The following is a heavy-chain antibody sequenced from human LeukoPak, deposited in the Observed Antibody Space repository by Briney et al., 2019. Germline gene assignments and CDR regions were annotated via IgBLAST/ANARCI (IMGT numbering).Heavy chain of an antibody. CDR3: ARVRGGFRFLEWLPYYYYYMDV. Sequence: ASVTVSFTASGYTFTIYGISWVRQAPGQGREWMGWISAYNGNTNYAKKLQGRVTMTTYTSTSTAYMELRSLRSDDTAVYYCARVRGGFRFLEWLPYYYYYMDVWGKGTTVTVSS. J-gene: IGHJ6*03. V-gene: IGHV1-18*01. CDR2: ISAYNGNT. D-gene: IGHD3-3*01. CDR1: GYTFTIYG.